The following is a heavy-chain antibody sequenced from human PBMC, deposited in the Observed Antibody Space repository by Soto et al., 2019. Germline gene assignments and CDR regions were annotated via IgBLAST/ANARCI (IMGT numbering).Heavy chain of an antibody. Sequence: ASVKVSCKASGYTFTSYAMHSVRQAPGQRLEWMGWINAGNGNTKYSQKFQGRVTITRDTSASTAYMELSSLRSEDTAVYYCARVHYDILTGYTDAFDIWGQGTMVTVSS. CDR2: INAGNGNT. CDR1: GYTFTSYA. V-gene: IGHV1-3*01. D-gene: IGHD3-9*01. CDR3: ARVHYDILTGYTDAFDI. J-gene: IGHJ3*02.